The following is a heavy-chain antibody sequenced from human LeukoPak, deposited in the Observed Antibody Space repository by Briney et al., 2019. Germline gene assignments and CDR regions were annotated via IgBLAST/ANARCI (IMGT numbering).Heavy chain of an antibody. CDR2: IYPGDSDT. Sequence: GESLKISCKGSGYSFTSYWIGWGRQMPGKGLEWMGIIYPGDSDTRYSPSCQGQVPISADKSISTAYLQWSSLKASDTAMYYCARHRYSSSWDYNWFDHWGQGTWVTVSS. D-gene: IGHD6-13*01. CDR1: GYSFTSYW. CDR3: ARHRYSSSWDYNWFDH. V-gene: IGHV5-51*01. J-gene: IGHJ5*02.